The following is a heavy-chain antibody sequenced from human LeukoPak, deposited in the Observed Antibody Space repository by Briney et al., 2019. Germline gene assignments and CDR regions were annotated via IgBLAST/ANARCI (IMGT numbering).Heavy chain of an antibody. D-gene: IGHD3-22*01. CDR2: IYYSGST. J-gene: IGHJ5*02. V-gene: IGHV4-30-4*01. Sequence: PSETLSLTCTVSGGSISSGDYYWSWIRQPPGQGLEWIGYIYYSGSTYYNPSLKSRVTISVDTSKNQFSLKLSSVTAADTAVYYCARSGRSREVVIKGWFDPWGQGTLVTVSS. CDR1: GGSISSGDYY. CDR3: ARSGRSREVVIKGWFDP.